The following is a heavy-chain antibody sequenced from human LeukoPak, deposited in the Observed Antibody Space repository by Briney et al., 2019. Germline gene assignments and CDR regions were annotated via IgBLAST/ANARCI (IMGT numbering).Heavy chain of an antibody. CDR1: GFSFSDYY. D-gene: IGHD3-10*01. CDR3: ARLDYGSGSYYDDY. CDR2: ISSSSSYI. J-gene: IGHJ4*02. V-gene: IGHV3-11*06. Sequence: GGSLRLSCAASGFSFSDYYMSWVRQAPGKGLEWVSFISSSSSYIYYADSVKGRFTISRDNAKNSLYLQMNSLRAEDTAVFYCARLDYGSGSYYDDYWGQGTLVTVSS.